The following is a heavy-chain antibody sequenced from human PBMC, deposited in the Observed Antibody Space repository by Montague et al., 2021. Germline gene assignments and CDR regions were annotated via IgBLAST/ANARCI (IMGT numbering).Heavy chain of an antibody. J-gene: IGHJ5*02. CDR1: SGSIFRAH. V-gene: IGHV4-59*08. CDR2: VFYGGAT. CDR3: AKQDYFVSGTSYKGFDP. Sequence: SETLSLTCTVSSGSIFRAHWSWVRQPPGKGLEWLGSVFYGGATSNNPSLKSRVTMSIDTSTNQFSLKLSFVTAADTAVHYCAKQDYFVSGTSYKGFDPWGQGILVTVSS. D-gene: IGHD3-10*01.